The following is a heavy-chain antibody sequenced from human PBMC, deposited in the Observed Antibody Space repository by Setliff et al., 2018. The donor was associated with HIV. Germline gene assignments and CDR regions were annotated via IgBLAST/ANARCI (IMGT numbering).Heavy chain of an antibody. V-gene: IGHV4-39*01. D-gene: IGHD3-22*01. CDR1: GGSVTNTKSY. Sequence: PSETLSLTCTVSGGSVTNTKSYWGWIRQPPGKGLEWIASISHSGNTYYNPSLNSRVTISLDTSKNQFSLKLTSVTAADTAVYYCANRRYYYDSSGSLREEGFDPWGQGTLVTVSS. CDR3: ANRRYYYDSSGSLREEGFDP. CDR2: ISHSGNT. J-gene: IGHJ5*02.